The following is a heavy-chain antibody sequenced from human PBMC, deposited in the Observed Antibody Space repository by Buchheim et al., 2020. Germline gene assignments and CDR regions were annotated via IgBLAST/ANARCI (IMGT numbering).Heavy chain of an antibody. D-gene: IGHD1-26*01. CDR1: GFTFSSYG. J-gene: IGHJ4*02. CDR3: AKVGATPGAFDY. Sequence: QVQLVESGGGVVQPGRSLRLSCAASGFTFSSYGMHWVRQAPGKGLEWVAVISYDGSNKYYADSVKGRFTISRDNSKNTLYLQMNSLRAEDTAVYYCAKVGATPGAFDYWGQGTL. V-gene: IGHV3-30*18. CDR2: ISYDGSNK.